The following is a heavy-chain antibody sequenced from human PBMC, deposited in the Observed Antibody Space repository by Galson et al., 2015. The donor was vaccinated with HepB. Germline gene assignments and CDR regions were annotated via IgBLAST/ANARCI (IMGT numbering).Heavy chain of an antibody. Sequence: SLRLSCAASGFTFSSYWMSWVRQAPGKGLEWVANIKQDGSEKYYVDSVKGRFTISRDNAKNSLSLQMNSLRAEDTAVYYCARDSGAYCGGDCYSYYYYYYGLDVWGQGTTVTVSS. CDR1: GFTFSSYW. CDR3: ARDSGAYCGGDCYSYYYYYYGLDV. D-gene: IGHD2-21*02. J-gene: IGHJ6*02. V-gene: IGHV3-7*03. CDR2: IKQDGSEK.